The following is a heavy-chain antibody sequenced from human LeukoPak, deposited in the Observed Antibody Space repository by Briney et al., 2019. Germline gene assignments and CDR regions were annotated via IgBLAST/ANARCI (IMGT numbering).Heavy chain of an antibody. D-gene: IGHD2-15*01. Sequence: GASVKVSCKASGYTFTSHYMHWVRQAPEKGLEWMGIINPTGGSTSYAQKFQGRVTMTRDTSISTAYMELSRLRSDDTAVYYCARGSSISGYCSGGICYLIDYWGQGTLVTVSS. J-gene: IGHJ4*02. CDR2: INPTGGST. CDR3: ARGSSISGYCSGGICYLIDY. V-gene: IGHV1-46*01. CDR1: GYTFTSHY.